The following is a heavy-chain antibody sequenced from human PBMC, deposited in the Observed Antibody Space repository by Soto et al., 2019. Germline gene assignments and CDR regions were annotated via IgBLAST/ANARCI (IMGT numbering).Heavy chain of an antibody. CDR3: ARVPLTTYFDL. D-gene: IGHD3-9*01. V-gene: IGHV4-61*01. CDR1: GGSVSGGSYC. Sequence: QVQLQESGPGLVKPSETLSLTCTVSGGSVSGGSYCWSWIRQPPGKGRECIGYVDNSGSTTYNPSLKSRVTISVDTSKNQFSLGLSSVTAADPAVYYCARVPLTTYFDLWGRGTLVTGSS. CDR2: VDNSGST. J-gene: IGHJ2*01.